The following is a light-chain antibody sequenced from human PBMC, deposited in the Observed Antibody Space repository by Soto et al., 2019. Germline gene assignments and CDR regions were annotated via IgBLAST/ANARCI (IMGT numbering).Light chain of an antibody. CDR1: QSVTSN. CDR3: QQRNNWPT. V-gene: IGKV3-11*01. CDR2: DAS. J-gene: IGKJ3*01. Sequence: EIVLTQSPATLSLSPGERATLSCRASQSVTSNLAWYQQKPGQAPRLLIYDASNRATGIPARVSGSGSGTDFTLTISSLEPEDFAVYYCQQRNNWPTFGPGTKVDIK.